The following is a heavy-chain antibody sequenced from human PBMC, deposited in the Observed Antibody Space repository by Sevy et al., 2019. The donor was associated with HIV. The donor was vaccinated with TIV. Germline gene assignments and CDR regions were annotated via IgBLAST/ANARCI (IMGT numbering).Heavy chain of an antibody. Sequence: GGSLRLSCAASGFTFSSYAMHWVRQAPGKGLEWVAVISYDGSNKYYADSVKGRFTISRDNSKNPLYLQMNSLRAEDTAVYYCARDSGDGYKYYYGMDVWGQGTTVTVSS. CDR2: ISYDGSNK. CDR1: GFTFSSYA. V-gene: IGHV3-30-3*01. D-gene: IGHD5-12*01. CDR3: ARDSGDGYKYYYGMDV. J-gene: IGHJ6*02.